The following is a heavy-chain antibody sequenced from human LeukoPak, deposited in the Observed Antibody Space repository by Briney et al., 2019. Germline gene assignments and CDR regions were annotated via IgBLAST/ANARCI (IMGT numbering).Heavy chain of an antibody. J-gene: IGHJ4*02. CDR1: GFTFSSYG. D-gene: IGHD2-21*02. V-gene: IGHV3-30*18. CDR3: AKTTIVVVTAGFDY. Sequence: GRSLRLSCAASGFTFSSYGMHWVRQAPGKGLEWVAVISYDGSNKYYADSVKGRFTISRDNSKNTLYLQMNSLRAEDTAVYYCAKTTIVVVTAGFDYWGQGTVVTVSS. CDR2: ISYDGSNK.